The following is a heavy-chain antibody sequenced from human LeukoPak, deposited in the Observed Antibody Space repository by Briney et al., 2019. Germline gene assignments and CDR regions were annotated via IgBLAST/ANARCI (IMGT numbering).Heavy chain of an antibody. D-gene: IGHD3-22*01. CDR1: EFIFSSYG. CDR2: ISASGGGT. Sequence: GGSLRLSCAASEFIFSSYGMSWVRQAPGKGLEWVSAISASGGGTYYADSVKGRFTISRDNSRNTLYLQMNSLRAEDTAVYFCARDSLYDDNGYYHYFDYWGRGTLVTVSS. V-gene: IGHV3-23*01. CDR3: ARDSLYDDNGYYHYFDY. J-gene: IGHJ4*02.